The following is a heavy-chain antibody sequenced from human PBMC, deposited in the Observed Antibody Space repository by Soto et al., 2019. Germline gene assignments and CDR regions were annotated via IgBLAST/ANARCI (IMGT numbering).Heavy chain of an antibody. J-gene: IGHJ4*02. CDR2: IYRDGYT. V-gene: IGHV3-53*05. CDR3: ANLVGATYFDH. CDR1: GFTVSSNY. D-gene: IGHD1-26*01. Sequence: GGSLRLSCAASGFTVSSNYMTWVRQAPGKGLEWVSVIYRDGYTYYADSVKGRFTISRDNSKNTLYLQMNTLRAEDTAVYYFANLVGATYFDHWGQGTLVTVSS.